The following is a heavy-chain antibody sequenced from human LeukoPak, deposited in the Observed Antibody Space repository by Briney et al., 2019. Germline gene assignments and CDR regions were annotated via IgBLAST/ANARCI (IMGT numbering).Heavy chain of an antibody. CDR2: ISSSSSTI. V-gene: IGHV3-48*01. J-gene: IGHJ4*02. D-gene: IGHD1-26*01. CDR1: EFTFSSYS. CDR3: ARSRGNSGSYPLDY. Sequence: GSLRLSCEASEFTFSSYSMNWVRQAPGKGLEWVSYISSSSSTIYYAESVKGRFTISRDNAKNSLYLQMNSLRVEDTAVYYCARSRGNSGSYPLDYWGQGTLLSVSS.